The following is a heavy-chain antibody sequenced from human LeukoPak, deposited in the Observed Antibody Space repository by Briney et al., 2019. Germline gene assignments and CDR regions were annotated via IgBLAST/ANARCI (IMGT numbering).Heavy chain of an antibody. CDR1: GGSIASSNYY. J-gene: IGHJ4*02. CDR3: ARQQPELDY. D-gene: IGHD1-14*01. Sequence: SETLSLACTVSGGSIASSNYYWGWIRQPPGKGLEWIGSIYYSGNTYYNPSLKSRVTITVDTSKNQFSLKLSSVAAADTAVYYCARQQPELDYWGQGTLVTVSS. CDR2: IYYSGNT. V-gene: IGHV4-39*01.